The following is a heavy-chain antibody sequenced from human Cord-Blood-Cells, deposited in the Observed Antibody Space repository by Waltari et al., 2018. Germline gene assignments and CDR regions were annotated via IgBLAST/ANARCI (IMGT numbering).Heavy chain of an antibody. D-gene: IGHD6-13*01. Sequence: QVQLQESGPGLVKPSETLSLTCTVSGGSISSYYWSWIRQPPGKGLEWIGYIYYRGSTNYHPSLKSRVTISVDTSKNQFSLKLSSVTAADTAVYYCARGAEGMSWYVDYWGQGTLVTVSS. CDR1: GGSISSYY. J-gene: IGHJ4*02. V-gene: IGHV4-59*01. CDR3: ARGAEGMSWYVDY. CDR2: IYYRGST.